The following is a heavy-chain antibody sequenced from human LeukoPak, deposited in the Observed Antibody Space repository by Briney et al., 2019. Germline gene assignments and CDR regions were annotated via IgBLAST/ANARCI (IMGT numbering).Heavy chain of an antibody. CDR3: ASGYCSSTSCYDYYYYYMDV. CDR2: IIPIFGTA. D-gene: IGHD2-2*03. J-gene: IGHJ6*03. CDR1: GGTFSSYA. Sequence: ASVKVSCKASGGTFSSYAISWVRQAPGQGLERMGGIIPIFGTANYAQKFQGRVTITADESTSTAYMELSSLRSEDTAVYYCASGYCSSTSCYDYYYYYMDVWGKGTTVTVSS. V-gene: IGHV1-69*13.